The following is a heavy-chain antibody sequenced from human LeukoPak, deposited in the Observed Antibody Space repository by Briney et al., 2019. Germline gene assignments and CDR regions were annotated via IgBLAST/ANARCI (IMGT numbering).Heavy chain of an antibody. D-gene: IGHD2-2*01. J-gene: IGHJ4*02. CDR3: ASAGYCSVTTCYFGN. CDR1: GFTFSSYG. V-gene: IGHV3-33*01. CDR2: IWYDGSNE. Sequence: PGGSLRLSCAASGFTFSSYGMHWVRQVPGKGLEWVAVIWYDGSNEYYADSVKGRFTISRDNSKNTLYLQVNSLRAEDTAVYYCASAGYCSVTTCYFGNWGQGTLVTVSS.